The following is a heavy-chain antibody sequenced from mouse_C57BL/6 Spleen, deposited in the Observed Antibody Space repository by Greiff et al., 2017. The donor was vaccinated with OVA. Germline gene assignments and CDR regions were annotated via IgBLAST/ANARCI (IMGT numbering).Heavy chain of an antibody. V-gene: IGHV1-56*01. J-gene: IGHJ1*03. D-gene: IGHD1-1*01. CDR1: GYTFTSHW. Sequence: VQLQQSGPELVRPGASVKISCKAPGYTFTSHWMQWVRQRPGQGLAWIGEIFPGSGSPYYNEKFKGKATLTVDTASSTAYMQLSSRTAEDSAVDFCVPYYYGSSYRYFDVGGTGTTVTGSS. CDR3: VPYYYGSSYRYFDV. CDR2: IFPGSGSP.